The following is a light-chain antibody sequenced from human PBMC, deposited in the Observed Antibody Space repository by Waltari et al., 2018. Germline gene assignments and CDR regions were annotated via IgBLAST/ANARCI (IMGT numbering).Light chain of an antibody. CDR2: GAS. Sequence: EIVMTQSPATLSVSPGERATLFCRASQSVSSNLAWSQQSPGQAPRLLIYGASARATGIPARFSGSGSGTEFTLTISSLQSEDFAVYYCQQYNNWPRGTFGQGTKVEIK. CDR3: QQYNNWPRGT. J-gene: IGKJ1*01. CDR1: QSVSSN. V-gene: IGKV3-15*01.